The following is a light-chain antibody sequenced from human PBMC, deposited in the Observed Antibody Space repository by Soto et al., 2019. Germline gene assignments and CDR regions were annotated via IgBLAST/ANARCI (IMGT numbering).Light chain of an antibody. CDR1: SSDVGGYTY. V-gene: IGLV2-11*01. CDR3: CSYAGIYTFEGGVV. CDR2: DVS. J-gene: IGLJ2*01. Sequence: QSALTQPRSGSGSPGQAVTISCTGTSSDVGGYTYVSWYQQHLGKAPKLLIYDVSKRPSGVPDRFSGSKSGNTASLTISGLQAEDESDYYCCSYAGIYTFEGGVVFGGGTKLTVL.